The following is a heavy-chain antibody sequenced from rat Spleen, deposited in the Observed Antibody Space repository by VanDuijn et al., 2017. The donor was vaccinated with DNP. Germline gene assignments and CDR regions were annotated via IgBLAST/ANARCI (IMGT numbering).Heavy chain of an antibody. V-gene: IGHV4-2*01. CDR1: GFNFNDYW. D-gene: IGHD1-12*02. Sequence: EVKLVESGGGLVQPGRSLKLSCVASGFNFNDYWMGWVRQAPGKGLEWIGEINKDSSTIKYIPSLKDRFTISRDNAQNTLFLQMSKLGSEDSAVYYCALMDGAFDYWGQGVMVTVSS. J-gene: IGHJ2*01. CDR3: ALMDGAFDY. CDR2: INKDSSTI.